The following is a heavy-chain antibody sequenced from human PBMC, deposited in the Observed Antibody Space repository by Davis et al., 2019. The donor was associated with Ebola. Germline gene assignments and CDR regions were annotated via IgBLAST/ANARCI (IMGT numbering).Heavy chain of an antibody. CDR1: GFTFSSYW. CDR3: ATKVVPAAMAWFDP. V-gene: IGHV3-7*01. J-gene: IGHJ5*02. CDR2: IKQDGSEK. Sequence: PGGSLRLSCAASGFTFSSYWMSWVRQAPGKGLEWVANIKQDGSEKYYVDSVKGRFTISRDNAKNSLYLQMNSLRAEDTAVYYCATKVVPAAMAWFDPWGQGTLVTVSS. D-gene: IGHD2-2*01.